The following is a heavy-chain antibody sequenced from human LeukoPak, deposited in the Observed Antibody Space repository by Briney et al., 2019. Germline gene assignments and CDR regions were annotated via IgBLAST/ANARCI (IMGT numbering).Heavy chain of an antibody. CDR3: TRVSLVAASVFFDY. CDR2: IRSKAYGGTT. D-gene: IGHD2-15*01. V-gene: IGHV3-49*04. Sequence: GGSLRLSCAASGFTFDNYNMNWVRQAPGKGLEWVSFIRSKAYGGTTEYAASVKGRFTISRDDSKSIAYLQMNSLKTEETAVYYCTRVSLVAASVFFDYWGQGTLVTVSS. CDR1: GFTFDNYN. J-gene: IGHJ4*02.